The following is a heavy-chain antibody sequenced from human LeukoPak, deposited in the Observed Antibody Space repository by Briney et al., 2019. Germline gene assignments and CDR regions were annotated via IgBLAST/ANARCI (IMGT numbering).Heavy chain of an antibody. CDR2: IINDGSST. V-gene: IGHV3-74*01. D-gene: IGHD6-13*01. J-gene: IGHJ4*01. Sequence: PGGSLRLSCAASGFTFSSYWMHWVRQAPGKGLVWVSVIINDGSSTRYADSVKGRFTISRDNAKKTLYLQMNSLRAEDTAVYYCARDTGYSINYWGHGTLVTVSS. CDR1: GFTFSSYW. CDR3: ARDTGYSINY.